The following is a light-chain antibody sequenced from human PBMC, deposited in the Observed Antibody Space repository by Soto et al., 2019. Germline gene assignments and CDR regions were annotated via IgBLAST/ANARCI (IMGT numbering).Light chain of an antibody. V-gene: IGKV1-33*01. CDR2: GAS. CDR1: QEIRTS. CDR3: HQYDNRPPFT. Sequence: DFQMTQSPSSLSASVGARVSITCQASQEIRTSLSCFQQKQGRAPKLLIYGASNLETGVPSRCRGSGAGRDFTFTISSLQPEDIATYYCHQYDNRPPFTFGPGTKVEIK. J-gene: IGKJ3*01.